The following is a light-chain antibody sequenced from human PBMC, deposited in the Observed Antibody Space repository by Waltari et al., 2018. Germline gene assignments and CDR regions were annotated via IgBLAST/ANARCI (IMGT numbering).Light chain of an antibody. V-gene: IGKV3-20*01. CDR3: QHYGSSLWT. Sequence: DSLLTQSPGTLSLTPGERATLSCRASQNVRRDYLAWYQHKPGQAPRLLIFGGSRRATGIPERFSGTGSGTDFTLTISRLEPEDFALYYCQHYGSSLWTFGQGTKVEIK. J-gene: IGKJ1*01. CDR2: GGS. CDR1: QNVRRDY.